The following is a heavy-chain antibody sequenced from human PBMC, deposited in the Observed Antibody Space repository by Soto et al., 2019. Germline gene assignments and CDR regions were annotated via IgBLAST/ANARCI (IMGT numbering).Heavy chain of an antibody. CDR3: ATDGKGTMAY. V-gene: IGHV3-30*03. D-gene: IGHD3-3*01. CDR1: GFIFSSYG. J-gene: IGHJ4*02. CDR2: ISYDGRNK. Sequence: QVQLVESGGVVVQPGRSLRLYCAASGFIFSSYGIHWVSQAPGKGLEWVAVISYDGRNKYYADSVKGRFTISRDNSKNTLYLQMNSLRAEDTAVYYGATDGKGTMAYWGQGTLVTVSS.